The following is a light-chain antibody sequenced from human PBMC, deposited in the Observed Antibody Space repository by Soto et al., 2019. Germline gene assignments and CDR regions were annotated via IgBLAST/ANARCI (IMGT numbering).Light chain of an antibody. Sequence: NPSPSHLSASVGDRITIPCRAIQTISTWMAWYQQKPGKAPKLLVYDASTLQSGVASRFSGSGSGTEFTLIISGLQPDDSATYYCQQYTNTNNPWMLGQGTKVDIK. CDR1: QTISTW. J-gene: IGKJ1*01. CDR2: DAS. V-gene: IGKV1-5*01. CDR3: QQYTNTNNPWM.